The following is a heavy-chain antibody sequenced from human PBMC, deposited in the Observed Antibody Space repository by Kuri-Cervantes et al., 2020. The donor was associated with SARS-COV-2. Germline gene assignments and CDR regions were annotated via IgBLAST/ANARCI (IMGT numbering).Heavy chain of an antibody. CDR1: GYTFTSYD. CDR3: ASYRNLGGAFDI. D-gene: IGHD3-16*01. CDR2: INPSGGST. J-gene: IGHJ3*02. V-gene: IGHV1-46*01. Sequence: ASVKVSCKASGYTFTSYDINWVRQAPGQGLEWMGIINPSGGSTSYAQKFQGRVTMTRDTSTSTVYMELRSLRSDDTAVYYCASYRNLGGAFDIWGQGTMVTVSS.